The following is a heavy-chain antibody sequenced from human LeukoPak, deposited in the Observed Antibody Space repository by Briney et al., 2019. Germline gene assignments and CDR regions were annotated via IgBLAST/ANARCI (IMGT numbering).Heavy chain of an antibody. CDR1: GFNVRSNY. CDR2: IYSGGTT. Sequence: GGSLRLSCAVSGFNVRSNYMSWVRQAPGKGLEWVSAIYSGGTTYYADSVKGRFTISRDNSKNMLYLQMNSLRVEDTAVYYCARDHTSWDPFGYWGQGTLVTVSS. CDR3: ARDHTSWDPFGY. V-gene: IGHV3-66*02. J-gene: IGHJ4*02. D-gene: IGHD1-26*01.